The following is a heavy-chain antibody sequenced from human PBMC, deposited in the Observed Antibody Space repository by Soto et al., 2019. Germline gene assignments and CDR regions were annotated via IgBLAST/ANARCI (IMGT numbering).Heavy chain of an antibody. V-gene: IGHV3-23*01. CDR1: GFTFSSYA. CDR3: AKTTVPYYYYYYMDV. Sequence: GGSLRLSCAASGFTFSSYAMSWVRQAPGKGLEWVSAISGSGGSTYYADSVKGRFTISRDNSKNTLYLQMNSLRAEDTAVYYCAKTTVPYYYYYYMDVWGKGTTVTVSS. J-gene: IGHJ6*03. D-gene: IGHD1-1*01. CDR2: ISGSGGST.